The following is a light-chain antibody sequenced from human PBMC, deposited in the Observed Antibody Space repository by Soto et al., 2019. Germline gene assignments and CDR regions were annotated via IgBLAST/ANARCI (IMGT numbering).Light chain of an antibody. CDR1: QDINYY. V-gene: IGKV1-9*01. CDR2: AAS. J-gene: IGKJ3*01. Sequence: IQLTQSPSSLSAAVGDRVTITCRASQDINYYLAWYQQKPGTAPKLLIYAASTLQSGVPSRFSGSGSGTDFTLTSSSLLSEDFATYYCQQLDNYPRTFGPGTKVDIK. CDR3: QQLDNYPRT.